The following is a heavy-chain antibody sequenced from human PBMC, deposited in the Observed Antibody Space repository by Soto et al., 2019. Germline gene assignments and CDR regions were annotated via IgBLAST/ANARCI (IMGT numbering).Heavy chain of an antibody. D-gene: IGHD1-1*01. CDR1: GFTFSSYE. CDR3: APAPTGLDV. V-gene: IGHV3-48*03. CDR2: ISSRGSAL. J-gene: IGHJ6*02. Sequence: GGSLRLSCAASGFTFSSYEMNWVRQAPGKGLEWISYISSRGSALCYADSVEGRFTISRDNAKNSLYLQMNSLRVEDTAIYYCAPAPTGLDVWGQGTTVTVSS.